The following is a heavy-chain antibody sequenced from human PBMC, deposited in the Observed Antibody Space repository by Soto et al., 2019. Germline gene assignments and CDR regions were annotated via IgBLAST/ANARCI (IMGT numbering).Heavy chain of an antibody. J-gene: IGHJ4*02. V-gene: IGHV3-48*01. Sequence: EVQLVESGGGLVQPGGSLRLSCAASGITFSSYSMNWVRQAPGKGLEWLSYISGSSSIIHYADSVKGRFTISRDNAKNSLNLQMNSLRAEDTAVYYCARDREGDGYNFDYWGQGTLVTVSS. CDR2: ISGSSSII. CDR3: ARDREGDGYNFDY. D-gene: IGHD5-12*01. CDR1: GITFSSYS.